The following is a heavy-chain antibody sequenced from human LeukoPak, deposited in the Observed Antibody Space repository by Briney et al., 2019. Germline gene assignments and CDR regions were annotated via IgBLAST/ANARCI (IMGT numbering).Heavy chain of an antibody. CDR2: INSDGSDT. J-gene: IGHJ4*02. Sequence: PGGSLRLSCAASGFTFSSYWMLWVRQAPGKGLVWVSRINSDGSDTTYADSVKGRFTISRDNAKNTLYLQMNGLRAEDTAVYYCARDVRYGDYVVDYWGQGTLVTVS. V-gene: IGHV3-74*03. CDR1: GFTFSSYW. D-gene: IGHD4-17*01. CDR3: ARDVRYGDYVVDY.